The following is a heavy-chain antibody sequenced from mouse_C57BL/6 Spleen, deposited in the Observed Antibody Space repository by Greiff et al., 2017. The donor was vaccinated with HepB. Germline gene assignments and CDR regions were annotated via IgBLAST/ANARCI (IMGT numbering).Heavy chain of an antibody. CDR3: ERGIYYGSRYGYAMDY. J-gene: IGHJ4*01. Sequence: QVQLQQSGAELVKPGASVKISCKASGYAFSSYWMNWVKQRPGKGLEWIGQIYPGDGDTNYNGKFKGKATLTADKSSSTAYMQLSSLTSEDSAVYFCERGIYYGSRYGYAMDYWGQGTSVTVSS. CDR2: IYPGDGDT. V-gene: IGHV1-80*01. CDR1: GYAFSSYW. D-gene: IGHD1-1*01.